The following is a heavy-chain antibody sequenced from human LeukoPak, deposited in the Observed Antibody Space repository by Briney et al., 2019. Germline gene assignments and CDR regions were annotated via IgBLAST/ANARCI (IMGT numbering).Heavy chain of an antibody. CDR2: INPNSGGT. CDR3: ARGVATNY. D-gene: IGHD5-12*01. V-gene: IGHV1-8*02. CDR1: GGTFNNYA. J-gene: IGHJ4*02. Sequence: ASVTVPCKASGGTFNNYAIYWVRQAPGQGLEWMGWINPNSGGTNYAQKFQGRVTMTGNTSISTAYMELSGLTSADTAVYYCARGVATNYWGQGTLVTVSS.